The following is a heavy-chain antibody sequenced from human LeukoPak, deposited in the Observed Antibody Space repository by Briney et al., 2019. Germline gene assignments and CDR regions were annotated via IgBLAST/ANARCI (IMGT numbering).Heavy chain of an antibody. J-gene: IGHJ3*02. CDR2: IYSGGST. CDR1: GFTVGSNY. V-gene: IGHV3-53*01. Sequence: PGGSLRLSGAASGFTVGSNYMSWVRQAPGKGLEWVSVIYSGGSTYYADSVKGRFTISRDNSKNTLYLQMNSLRAEDTAVYYCARGHSSWYKDAFDIWGQGTMVTVSS. CDR3: ARGHSSWYKDAFDI. D-gene: IGHD6-13*01.